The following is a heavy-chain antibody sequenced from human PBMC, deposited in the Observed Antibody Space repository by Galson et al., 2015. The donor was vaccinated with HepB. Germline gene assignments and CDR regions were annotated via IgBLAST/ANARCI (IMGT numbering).Heavy chain of an antibody. CDR2: MYYSGNV. CDR1: GGSISSDFYY. D-gene: IGHD5-24*01. V-gene: IGHV4-39*01. J-gene: IGHJ5*02. Sequence: SETLSLTCTVSGGSISSDFYYWGWIRQPPGKGLEWIGSMYYSGNVYYSPSLKSRATISIDTSKNQFSLKLTSVTAADTAVYYCMRQLSRDGYNLLDLWGLGTLVTVSS. CDR3: MRQLSRDGYNLLDL.